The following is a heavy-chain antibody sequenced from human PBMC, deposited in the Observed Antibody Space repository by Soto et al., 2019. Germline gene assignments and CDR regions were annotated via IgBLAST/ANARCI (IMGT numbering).Heavy chain of an antibody. CDR3: ARERSIFGVVTFDF. CDR1: GASLTNDY. Sequence: KTSETLSLTCSVSGASLTNDYWNWIRQSPGKGLEWIGDIYHSGYTKYNPSFESRVTISIGTSKNQFSLNLTSVTAADTAVYYCARERSIFGVVTFDFWGQGTLVTVSS. CDR2: IYHSGYT. V-gene: IGHV4-59*01. J-gene: IGHJ4*02. D-gene: IGHD3-3*01.